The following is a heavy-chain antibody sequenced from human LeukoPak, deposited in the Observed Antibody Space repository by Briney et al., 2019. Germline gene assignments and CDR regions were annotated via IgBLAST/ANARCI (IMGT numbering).Heavy chain of an antibody. J-gene: IGHJ4*02. CDR1: GGSFSGYY. CDR2: INHSGST. D-gene: IGHD2-15*01. Sequence: SETLSLSRAVYGGSFSGYYCSWIRQPPGRGLEWIGEINHSGSTNYNPSLKSRVTISVDTSKNQFSLKLSSVTAADTAVYYCARGGVVVAATVDYWGQGTLVTVSS. V-gene: IGHV4-34*01. CDR3: ARGGVVVAATVDY.